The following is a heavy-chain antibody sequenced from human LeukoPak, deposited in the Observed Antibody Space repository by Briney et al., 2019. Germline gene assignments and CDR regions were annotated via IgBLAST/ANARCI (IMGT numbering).Heavy chain of an antibody. Sequence: GGSLRLSCAASEFTFSSYDMNWVRQAPGKGLEWVSSISSSSTYIYYADSVKGRFTISRDNSKNTLYLQMNSLRAEDTAVYYCSSTIAAEDYYYYGMDVWGQGTTVTVSS. V-gene: IGHV3-21*01. J-gene: IGHJ6*02. CDR1: EFTFSSYD. CDR2: ISSSSTYI. CDR3: SSTIAAEDYYYYGMDV. D-gene: IGHD5-24*01.